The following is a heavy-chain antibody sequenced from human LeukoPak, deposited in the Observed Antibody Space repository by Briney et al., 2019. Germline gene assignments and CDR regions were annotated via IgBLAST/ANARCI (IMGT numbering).Heavy chain of an antibody. CDR1: GFTFSRYW. Sequence: GGSLRLSCVASGFTFSRYWMSWVRQAPGTGLEWVASINQDESAKFYVDSVKGRFTISRDNAKNSLYLQMNSLRAEDTAVYYCARDGPGLSPPFDYWGQGTLVTVSS. D-gene: IGHD3/OR15-3a*01. V-gene: IGHV3-7*01. J-gene: IGHJ4*02. CDR2: INQDESAK. CDR3: ARDGPGLSPPFDY.